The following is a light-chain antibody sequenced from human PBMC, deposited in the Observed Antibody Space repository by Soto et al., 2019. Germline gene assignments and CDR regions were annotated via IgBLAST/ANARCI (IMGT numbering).Light chain of an antibody. CDR1: QSISNW. Sequence: IQMTHSPSTLSASVEDRVPITCRASQSISNWLAWYQQKPGKAPKLLIYKASSLESGVPSRFSGSGSGTDFTLTISSLQSEDFVVYYCQQYINWPRTFGQGTKVDI. J-gene: IGKJ1*01. CDR2: KAS. CDR3: QQYINWPRT. V-gene: IGKV1-5*03.